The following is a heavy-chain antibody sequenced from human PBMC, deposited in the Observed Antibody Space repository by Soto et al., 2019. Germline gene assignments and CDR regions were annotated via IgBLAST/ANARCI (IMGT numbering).Heavy chain of an antibody. J-gene: IGHJ4*02. D-gene: IGHD3-16*01. CDR3: ARDYSYACDY. V-gene: IGHV3-23*01. Sequence: EVQLLESGRGLVQPGGSLRLSCAVSGFTFSSFAMSWVRQAPGKGLEWVSVISSSGGTTYYADSVKGRFTISRDNSKNTLYLQMTSLRAEDTAVYYCARDYSYACDYWGQGTLVTVSS. CDR2: ISSSGGTT. CDR1: GFTFSSFA.